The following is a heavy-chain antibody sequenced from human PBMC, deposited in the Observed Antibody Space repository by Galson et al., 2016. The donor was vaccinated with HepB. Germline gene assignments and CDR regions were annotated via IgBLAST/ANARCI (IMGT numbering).Heavy chain of an antibody. D-gene: IGHD3-22*01. CDR2: TYHGGGSGTT. CDR3: AGRSISVIVGAFDI. V-gene: IGHV4-59*03. CDR1: GASISSYY. J-gene: IGHJ3*02. Sequence: TVSGASISSYYWNWIRQPPGKGLEWIGYTYHGGGSGTTNYNHSLKSRVTISGHTPKNQLSLKLSSATAADTAIYYCAGRSISVIVGAFDIWGQGTMVTVS.